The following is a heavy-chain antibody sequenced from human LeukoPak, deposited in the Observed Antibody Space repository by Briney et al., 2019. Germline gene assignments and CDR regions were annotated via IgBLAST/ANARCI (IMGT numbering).Heavy chain of an antibody. Sequence: PGGSLRLSCAASGFTFSSNSMNWARQAPGKGLEGGSSISSSSSYIYYADSVKGGFTISRDNDKNSLYLQMNSLRAEDTAVYYCARGTLGNYGDYDFDYWGQGTLVTVSS. CDR1: GFTFSSNS. J-gene: IGHJ4*02. CDR3: ARGTLGNYGDYDFDY. D-gene: IGHD4-17*01. CDR2: ISSSSSYI. V-gene: IGHV3-21*01.